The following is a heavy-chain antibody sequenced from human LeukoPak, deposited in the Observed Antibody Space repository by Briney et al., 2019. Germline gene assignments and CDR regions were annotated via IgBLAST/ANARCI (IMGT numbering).Heavy chain of an antibody. V-gene: IGHV3-23*01. D-gene: IGHD6-19*01. Sequence: GGSLRLSCAASGFTVSSNYMSWVRQAPGKGLEWVSTVSGSGLSTYSADSVKGRFTISRDNSKNTLSLQMNSLRAEDTAVYYCAKDRISVAAPYNWFDPWGQGTLVTVSS. CDR2: VSGSGLST. J-gene: IGHJ5*02. CDR1: GFTVSSNY. CDR3: AKDRISVAAPYNWFDP.